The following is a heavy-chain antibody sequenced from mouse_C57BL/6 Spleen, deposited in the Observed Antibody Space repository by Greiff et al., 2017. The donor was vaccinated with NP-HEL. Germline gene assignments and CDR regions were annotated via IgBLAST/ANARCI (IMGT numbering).Heavy chain of an antibody. J-gene: IGHJ3*01. CDR1: GYTFTDYN. V-gene: IGHV1-18*01. D-gene: IGHD3-2*02. CDR2: INPNNGGT. CDR3: ARVSSGRAWFAY. Sequence: EVQLVESGPELVKPGASVKIPCKASGYTFTDYNMDWVKQSHGKSLEWIGDINPNNGGTIYNQKFKGKATLTVDKSSSTAYMELRSLTSEDTAVYYCARVSSGRAWFAYWGQGTLVTVSA.